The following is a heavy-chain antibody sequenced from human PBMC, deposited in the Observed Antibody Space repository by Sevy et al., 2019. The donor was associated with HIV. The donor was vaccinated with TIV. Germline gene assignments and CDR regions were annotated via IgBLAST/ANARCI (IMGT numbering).Heavy chain of an antibody. Sequence: GGSLRLSCVTSGFTFSSYAMSWVRQTPGKGLEWVSAIGGSADYTYYADSVKGRFTISRDNSKNTLYLQMNGLRAEDTAVYYCAKAVSDHNYSDYWGQGTLVTVSS. CDR2: IGGSADYT. CDR3: AKAVSDHNYSDY. CDR1: GFTFSSYA. D-gene: IGHD2-21*01. V-gene: IGHV3-23*01. J-gene: IGHJ4*02.